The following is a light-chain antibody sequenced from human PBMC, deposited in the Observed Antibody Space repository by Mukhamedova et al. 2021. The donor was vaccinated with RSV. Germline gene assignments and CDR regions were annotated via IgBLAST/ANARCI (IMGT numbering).Light chain of an antibody. CDR2: AAS. CDR3: QQTYSTPHT. J-gene: IGKJ4*01. V-gene: IGKV1-39*01. Sequence: WYQRRVHGRAPSLLIYAASSLQSGVSSRFSGSGSGTALTLFISRFQPGDSATYYCQQTYSTPHTFGGGTKVAI.